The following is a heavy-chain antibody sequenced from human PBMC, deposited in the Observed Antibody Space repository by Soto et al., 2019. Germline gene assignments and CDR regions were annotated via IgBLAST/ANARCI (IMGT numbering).Heavy chain of an antibody. CDR3: ARDGLVNNYYYYGMDV. Sequence: QVQLQESGPGLVKPSQTLSLTCTVSGGSISSGGYYWSWIRQHPGKGLEWIGYIYYSGSTYYNPSLKSRVTISVDTSKNQYSLKLSSVTAADTAVYYCARDGLVNNYYYYGMDVWGQGTTVTVSS. CDR1: GGSISSGGYY. CDR2: IYYSGST. V-gene: IGHV4-31*03. D-gene: IGHD3-9*01. J-gene: IGHJ6*02.